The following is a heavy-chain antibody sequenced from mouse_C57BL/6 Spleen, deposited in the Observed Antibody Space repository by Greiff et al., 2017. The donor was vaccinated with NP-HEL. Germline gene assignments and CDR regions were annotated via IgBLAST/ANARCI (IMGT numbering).Heavy chain of an antibody. CDR1: GYTFTSYW. V-gene: IGHV1-59*01. CDR3: ARKLTGHYFDY. J-gene: IGHJ2*01. CDR2: IDPSDSYT. Sequence: VQLQQSGAELVRPGTSVKLSCKASGYTFTSYWMHWVKQRPGQGLEWIGVIDPSDSYTNYNQKFKGKATLTVDTSSSTAYMQLSSLTSEDSAVYYCARKLTGHYFDYWGQGTTLTVSS. D-gene: IGHD4-1*01.